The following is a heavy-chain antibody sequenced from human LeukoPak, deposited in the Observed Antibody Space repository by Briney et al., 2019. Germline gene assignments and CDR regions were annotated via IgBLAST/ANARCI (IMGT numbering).Heavy chain of an antibody. Sequence: PGRSLRLSCAASGFTFSSYGMPWVRQAPGRGLEWVAVIWYDGSNKYYADSVKCRFTISRDNSKNTLYLQVNSLRAEDTAVYYCAKGAPRFGGVTALTRWGQGTLVTVSS. CDR3: AKGAPRFGGVTALTR. J-gene: IGHJ4*02. CDR1: GFTFSSYG. CDR2: IWYDGSNK. D-gene: IGHD3-16*01. V-gene: IGHV3-33*06.